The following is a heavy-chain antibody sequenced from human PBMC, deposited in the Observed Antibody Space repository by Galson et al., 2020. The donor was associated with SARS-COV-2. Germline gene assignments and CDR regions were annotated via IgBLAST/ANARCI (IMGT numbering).Heavy chain of an antibody. CDR3: ARERGYSYGTAYFDY. V-gene: IGHV3-33*01. CDR2: IWYDGSNK. Sequence: TGGSLRLSCAASGFTFSSYGMHWVRQAPGKGLEWVAVIWYDGSNKYYADSVKGRFTISRDNSKNTLYLQMNSLRAEDTAVYYCARERGYSYGTAYFDYGAQRTLVTVSS. CDR1: GFTFSSYG. J-gene: IGHJ4*02. D-gene: IGHD5-18*01.